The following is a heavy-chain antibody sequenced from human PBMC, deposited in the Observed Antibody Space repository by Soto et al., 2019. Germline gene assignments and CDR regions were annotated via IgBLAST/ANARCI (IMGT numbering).Heavy chain of an antibody. V-gene: IGHV4-31*03. CDR2: IYYSGST. J-gene: IGHJ5*02. Sequence: PSETLSLTCTVSGGSISSGGHYWSWIRQHPGKGLEWIGYIYYSGSTYYNPSLKSRVTISVDTSKNQFSLKLSSVTAADKAVYYCARDRSSWYRVNAIQGGNWLDPWGQGTLVTVSS. D-gene: IGHD6-13*01. CDR1: GGSISSGGHY. CDR3: ARDRSSWYRVNAIQGGNWLDP.